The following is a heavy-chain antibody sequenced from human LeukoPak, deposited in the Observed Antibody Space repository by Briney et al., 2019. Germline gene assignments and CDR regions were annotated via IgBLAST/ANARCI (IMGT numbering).Heavy chain of an antibody. CDR1: GFPFSSYA. V-gene: IGHV3-23*01. CDR2: ISGSGGST. J-gene: IGHJ4*02. CDR3: AKVINWNYFDY. D-gene: IGHD1-20*01. Sequence: GSLKLSCAASGFPFSSYAMSWVRQAPGKGLEGFSAISGSGGSTYYADSVKGRFTISRDNSKNTLYLQMNSLRAEDTAVYYCAKVINWNYFDYWGQGTLVTVSS.